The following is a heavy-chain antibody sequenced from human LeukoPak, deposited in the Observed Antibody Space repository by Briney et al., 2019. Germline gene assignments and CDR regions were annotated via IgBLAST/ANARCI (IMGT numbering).Heavy chain of an antibody. CDR1: GGSISSSSYY. Sequence: PSETLSLTCTVSGGSISSSSYYWGWIRQPPGKGLEWIGSIYYSGSTYYSPSLKSRVTMSVDGSKNQFSLKLSSVIAADTAVYYCARGGMATIFDVWGQGTLVIVSS. CDR2: IYYSGST. V-gene: IGHV4-39*07. J-gene: IGHJ4*02. CDR3: ARGGMATIFDV. D-gene: IGHD5-24*01.